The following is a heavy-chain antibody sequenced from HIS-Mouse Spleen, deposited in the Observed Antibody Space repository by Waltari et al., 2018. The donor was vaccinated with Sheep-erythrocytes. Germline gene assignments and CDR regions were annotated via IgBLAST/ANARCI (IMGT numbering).Heavy chain of an antibody. V-gene: IGHV4-39*07. CDR2: IYYSGRT. Sequence: QLQLQESGPGLVKPSETLSLTCTVSGGSISSSSYYWGWIRQPPGKGLEWTGSIYYSGRTYYNPSLKSRVTISVDTSKNQFSLKLSSVTAADTAVYYCARVRTYYYDSSGYQYYFDYWGQGTLVTVSS. CDR1: GGSISSSSYY. CDR3: ARVRTYYYDSSGYQYYFDY. D-gene: IGHD3-22*01. J-gene: IGHJ4*02.